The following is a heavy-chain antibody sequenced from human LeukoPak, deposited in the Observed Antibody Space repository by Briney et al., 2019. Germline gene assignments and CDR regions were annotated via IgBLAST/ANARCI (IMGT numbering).Heavy chain of an antibody. J-gene: IGHJ6*03. D-gene: IGHD4-11*01. CDR1: GGTFSSYA. V-gene: IGHV1-69*05. Sequence: ASVKVSCKASGGTFSSYAISWVRQAPGQGLEWMGGIIPIFGTANYAQKFQGRVTITTDESTSTAYMELSSLRSEDTAVYYCARNTVTSFGYYYYYMDVWGKGTTVTVSS. CDR2: IIPIFGTA. CDR3: ARNTVTSFGYYYYYMDV.